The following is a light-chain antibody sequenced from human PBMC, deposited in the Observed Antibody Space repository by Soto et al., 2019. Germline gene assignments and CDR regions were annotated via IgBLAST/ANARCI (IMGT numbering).Light chain of an antibody. V-gene: IGLV2-14*03. CDR1: SSDVGGYNY. CDR2: DVS. Sequence: QSALTQPASVSGSPGQSITISCTGTSSDVGGYNYVSWYQHHPGKAPKLMIYDVSNRPSGVSNRFSGSKSGNTASLTISGLQAEDEADYHCSSYTSSSTPVVFGTGTKVTVL. CDR3: SSYTSSSTPVV. J-gene: IGLJ1*01.